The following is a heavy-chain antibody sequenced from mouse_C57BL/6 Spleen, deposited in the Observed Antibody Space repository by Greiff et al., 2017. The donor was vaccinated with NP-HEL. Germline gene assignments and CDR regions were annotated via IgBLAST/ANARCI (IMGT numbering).Heavy chain of an antibody. D-gene: IGHD1-1*01. CDR2: IDPETGGT. V-gene: IGHV1-15*01. Sequence: QVQLQQSGAELVRPGASVTLSCKASGYTFTDYEMHWVKQTPVHGLEWIGAIDPETGGTAYNQKFKGKAILTADKSSSTAYMELRSLTSEDSAVYYCTRYGYYGSSPWFAYWGQGTLVTVSA. CDR1: GYTFTDYE. J-gene: IGHJ3*01. CDR3: TRYGYYGSSPWFAY.